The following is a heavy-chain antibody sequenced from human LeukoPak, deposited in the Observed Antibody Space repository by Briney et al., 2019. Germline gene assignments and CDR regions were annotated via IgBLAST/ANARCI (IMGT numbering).Heavy chain of an antibody. D-gene: IGHD3-22*01. Sequence: PGGSLRLSCAASGFTFSSYEMNWVRQAPGKGLEWVSYISSSGSTIYYADSVKGRFTISRDNAKNSLHLQMNSLRAEDTAVYYCARVRDYYDSRGYYFEYFDHWGQGTLVTVSS. V-gene: IGHV3-48*03. CDR1: GFTFSSYE. CDR3: ARVRDYYDSRGYYFEYFDH. J-gene: IGHJ1*01. CDR2: ISSSGSTI.